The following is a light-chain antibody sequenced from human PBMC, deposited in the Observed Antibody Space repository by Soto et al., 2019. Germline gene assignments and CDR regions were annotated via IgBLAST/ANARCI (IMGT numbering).Light chain of an antibody. V-gene: IGKV1-16*02. Sequence: DIQMTQSPSSLSASVGDRVTITCRASQDISNYLAWFQQKPGKAPKSLIYAASNLQSGVPSKFSGSGSGTDFTLTISSLQPEDFATYYCQQYNSFPLTFGPGTKVDIK. J-gene: IGKJ3*01. CDR3: QQYNSFPLT. CDR1: QDISNY. CDR2: AAS.